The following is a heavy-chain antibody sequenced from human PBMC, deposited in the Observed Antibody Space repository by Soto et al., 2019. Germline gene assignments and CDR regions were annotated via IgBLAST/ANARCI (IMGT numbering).Heavy chain of an antibody. V-gene: IGHV3-48*03. CDR3: TKEKSVMYSGYDAFDI. CDR2: ISSSGTI. Sequence: GGSLRLSCAASGFTFSSYEMDWVRQAPGKGLEWVAYISSSGTILYGDSVKGRFTISRDNADNSLYLQMNSLTAEDTAVYYCTKEKSVMYSGYDAFDIWGRGTMVTVSS. CDR1: GFTFSSYE. D-gene: IGHD5-12*01. J-gene: IGHJ3*02.